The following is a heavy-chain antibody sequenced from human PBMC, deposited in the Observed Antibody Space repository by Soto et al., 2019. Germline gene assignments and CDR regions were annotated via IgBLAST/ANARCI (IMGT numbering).Heavy chain of an antibody. J-gene: IGHJ4*02. Sequence: SENLALTCAVYGGSFSGYYWSWIRQPPGKGLEWIGEINHSGSTNYNPSLKSRVTISVDTSKNQFSLKLSSVTAADTVVYYCVYGSGSYYDYWGQGTLVIASS. CDR2: INHSGST. V-gene: IGHV4-34*01. CDR1: GGSFSGYY. D-gene: IGHD3-10*01. CDR3: VYGSGSYYDY.